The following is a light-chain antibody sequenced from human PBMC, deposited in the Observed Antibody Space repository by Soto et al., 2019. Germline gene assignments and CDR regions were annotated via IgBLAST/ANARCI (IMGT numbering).Light chain of an antibody. CDR3: CSYTSNSAYVV. CDR1: SSDVGGYNF. CDR2: EVS. V-gene: IGLV2-14*01. J-gene: IGLJ2*01. Sequence: QSALTQPASVSGSPGQSITISCTGTSSDVGGYNFVSWYQQNPGKAPKLMIYEVSNRPSGVSNRFSGSKSGNTASLTISGLQAEDEADYYCCSYTSNSAYVVCGGGTKLTVL.